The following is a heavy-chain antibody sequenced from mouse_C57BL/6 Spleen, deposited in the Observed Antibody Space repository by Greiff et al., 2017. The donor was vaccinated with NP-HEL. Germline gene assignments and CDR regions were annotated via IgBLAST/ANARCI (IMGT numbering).Heavy chain of an antibody. J-gene: IGHJ2*01. CDR3: TRVGDNWEYFDY. V-gene: IGHV5-9-1*02. D-gene: IGHD4-1*01. Sequence: EVKLVESGEGLVKPGGSLKLSCAASGFTFSSYAMSWVRQTPEKRLEWVAYISSGGDYIYYADTVKGRFTISRDNARNTLYLQMSSLKSEDTAMYYCTRVGDNWEYFDYWGQGTTLTVSS. CDR1: GFTFSSYA. CDR2: ISSGGDYI.